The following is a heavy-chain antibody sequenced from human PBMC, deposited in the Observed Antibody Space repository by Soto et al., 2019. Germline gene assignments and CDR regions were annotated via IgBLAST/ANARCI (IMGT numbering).Heavy chain of an antibody. V-gene: IGHV3-66*01. CDR1: GFTVNSYY. Sequence: PGGALRLSCAASGFTVNSYYMNWVRQAPGKGLEWVSVIYSDGNTYYAGSVKGRFTISRDNSKNTLYLQMNSLRAEDTAVYYCARVGYFDYWGQGSLVTVSS. D-gene: IGHD2-15*01. CDR2: IYSDGNT. CDR3: ARVGYFDY. J-gene: IGHJ4*02.